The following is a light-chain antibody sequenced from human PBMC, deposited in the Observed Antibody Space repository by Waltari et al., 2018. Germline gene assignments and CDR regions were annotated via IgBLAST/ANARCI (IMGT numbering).Light chain of an antibody. CDR2: KIS. CDR3: MQATQSPYT. Sequence: DIVMTQTPLSSPVTLGHPASISCRPSQIIVHSDGNTYLSWLQQRPGQPPRLLISKISNRFSGVPDRFSGSGAVTDFTLKISRVEAEDVGVYYCMQATQSPYTFGQGTKLEIK. J-gene: IGKJ2*01. CDR1: QIIVHSDGNTY. V-gene: IGKV2-24*01.